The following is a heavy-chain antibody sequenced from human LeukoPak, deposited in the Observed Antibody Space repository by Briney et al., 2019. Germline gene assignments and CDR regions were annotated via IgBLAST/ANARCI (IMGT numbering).Heavy chain of an antibody. V-gene: IGHV3-23*01. J-gene: IGHJ3*02. CDR2: VSGSGGDT. Sequence: GGSLRLSCAASGFTFSSYAMHWVRQAPGKGLEWVSAVSGSGGDTYYAGSIKGRFTISRDNSKNTVYLQMYSLRVEDTAVYFCAKELIIQPTGTVAFDIWGQGTMVTVSS. CDR3: AKELIIQPTGTVAFDI. CDR1: GFTFSSYA. D-gene: IGHD1-1*01.